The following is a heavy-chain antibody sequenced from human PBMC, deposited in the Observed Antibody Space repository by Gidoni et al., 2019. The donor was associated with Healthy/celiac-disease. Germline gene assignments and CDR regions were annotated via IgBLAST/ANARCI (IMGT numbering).Heavy chain of an antibody. D-gene: IGHD2-2*03. CDR1: GGSLSGYY. V-gene: IGHV4-34*12. CDR2: IIHSGST. Sequence: QVQLQQWGAGLLKPSETLSLTCDDYGGSLSGYYWSWIRQPPGKGLEWIGEIIHSGSTNYNPSLKSRVTISVDTSKNQFSLKLSSVTAADTAVYYCARANGYCSSTSCYAGNYFDYWGQGTLVTVSS. J-gene: IGHJ4*02. CDR3: ARANGYCSSTSCYAGNYFDY.